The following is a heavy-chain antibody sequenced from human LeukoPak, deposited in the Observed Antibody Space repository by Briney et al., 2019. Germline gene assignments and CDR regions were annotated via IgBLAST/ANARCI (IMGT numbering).Heavy chain of an antibody. CDR3: AGAGGLRDFDY. V-gene: IGHV3-66*01. Sequence: GGSLRLSCTASGFTVSSNYMTWVRQAPGKGLEWVSLIYSGGSTYYADSVKDRFTISRDNFKNTLYLQMNSLTAEDTAEYYCAGAGGLRDFDYWGQGTLVTVSS. CDR2: IYSGGST. J-gene: IGHJ4*02. CDR1: GFTVSSNY. D-gene: IGHD4-17*01.